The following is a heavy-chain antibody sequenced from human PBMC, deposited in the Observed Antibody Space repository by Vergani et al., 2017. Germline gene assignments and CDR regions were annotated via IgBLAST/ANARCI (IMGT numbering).Heavy chain of an antibody. CDR3: ARHTTYTDS. Sequence: EVELVQSGPEMRKPGESLKISCKGSEYSFGNYWIGWVRQMHGKGLDWMGIIYPADSDTRYSPSFQGQVTISADKSISTAFLQWDSLKASDTALYYCARHTTYTDSWGQGTLVTVSS. CDR1: EYSFGNYW. V-gene: IGHV5-51*01. D-gene: IGHD1-1*01. CDR2: IYPADSDT. J-gene: IGHJ4*02.